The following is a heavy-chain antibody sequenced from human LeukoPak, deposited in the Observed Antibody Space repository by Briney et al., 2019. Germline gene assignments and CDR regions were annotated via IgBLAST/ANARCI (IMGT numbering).Heavy chain of an antibody. Sequence: SETLSLTCAVSGYSISSGHYWGWIRQPPGEGLEWIGSINHSGRTYYNPSLTSRVTIAVDTSKNQFSLKLSSVTAADTAVYYCARQEYYYDSSGSYFDYWGQGTLVTVSS. CDR3: ARQEYYYDSSGSYFDY. CDR2: INHSGRT. CDR1: GYSISSGHY. V-gene: IGHV4-38-2*01. J-gene: IGHJ4*02. D-gene: IGHD3-22*01.